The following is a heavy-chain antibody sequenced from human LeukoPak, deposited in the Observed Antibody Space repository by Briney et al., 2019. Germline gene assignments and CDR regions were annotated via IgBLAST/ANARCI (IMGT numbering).Heavy chain of an antibody. CDR1: GFTFSSYS. CDR2: ISSSSSYI. V-gene: IGHV3-21*01. CDR3: VKLITVKRDDAFDL. J-gene: IGHJ3*01. Sequence: GGSLRLSCAASGFTFSSYSMNWVRQAPGKGLEWVSSISSSSSYIYYADSVKGRFTISRDNAKNSLYLQMSSLRAEDTAVYYCVKLITVKRDDAFDLWGQGTMVIVSS. D-gene: IGHD3-16*01.